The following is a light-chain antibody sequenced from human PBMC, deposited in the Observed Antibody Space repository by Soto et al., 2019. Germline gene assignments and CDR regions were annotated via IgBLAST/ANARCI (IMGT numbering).Light chain of an antibody. J-gene: IGKJ4*01. CDR2: AAS. V-gene: IGKV1-27*01. CDR3: QKYNSAPQT. Sequence: DIQMTQSPSSLSASVGDRVTITCRVSQGISNYLAWYQQKPGKVPKLLIYAASTLQSGVPSRFSGSGSGTDFTLTISSLQPEDVATYYCQKYNSAPQTFGGGTKVEI. CDR1: QGISNY.